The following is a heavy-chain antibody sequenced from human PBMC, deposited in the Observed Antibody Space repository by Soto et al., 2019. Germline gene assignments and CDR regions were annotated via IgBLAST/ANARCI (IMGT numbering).Heavy chain of an antibody. D-gene: IGHD6-19*01. Sequence: QVQLQESGPGLVKPSGTLSLTCAVSAVSISSGSFWGWVRQPPGKGLEWIGDIHHSGSTNYNPSLTSRVTIAVDTSKNHFSLKLNSVTAADTAVYYCARSAGWYAVHSWGQGILVIVSS. J-gene: IGHJ4*02. V-gene: IGHV4-4*02. CDR2: IHHSGST. CDR3: ARSAGWYAVHS. CDR1: AVSISSGSF.